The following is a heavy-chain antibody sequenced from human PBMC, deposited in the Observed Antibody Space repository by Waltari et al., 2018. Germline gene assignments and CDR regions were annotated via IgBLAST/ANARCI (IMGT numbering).Heavy chain of an antibody. CDR2: FYGGGSS. J-gene: IGHJ4*02. CDR3: ALSSGVVKGYLDY. Sequence: EVQLVVSGGGLIQPGMSLRLSCAACGFSISNNYFSWVRQAPGKGLEGVSVFYGGGSSYHADSVKGRFTVSRDASKTTVYLQINNLTAEDTAVYYCALSSGVVKGYLDYWGQGTLVTVSS. D-gene: IGHD3-3*01. V-gene: IGHV3-53*02. CDR1: GFSISNNY.